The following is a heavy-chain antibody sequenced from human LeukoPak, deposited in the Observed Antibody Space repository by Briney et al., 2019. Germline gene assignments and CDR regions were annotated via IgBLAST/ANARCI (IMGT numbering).Heavy chain of an antibody. D-gene: IGHD3-10*01. CDR2: IYYSGST. CDR3: VRRAYGSGSHPADY. CDR1: GGSISSDSYY. V-gene: IGHV4-39*01. Sequence: PSETLSLTCTVSGGSISSDSYYWGWIRQPPGKGLEWIGSIYYSGSTYYNPSLKSRVTISVDTSKNQFSLKLTSVTAADTSMYYCVRRAYGSGSHPADYWGQGTLVTVSS. J-gene: IGHJ4*02.